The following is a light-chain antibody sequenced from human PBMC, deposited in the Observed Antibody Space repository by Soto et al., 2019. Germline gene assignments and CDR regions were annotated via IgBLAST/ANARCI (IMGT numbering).Light chain of an antibody. V-gene: IGKV2-24*01. J-gene: IGKJ2*01. CDR1: QSLVHSDGNTY. CDR2: KGF. Sequence: IVLTQTPLSSPVTLGQPASISCKSTQSLVHSDGNTYLSWLQRRPGQPPRVLIYKGFNRVSRVPDRFSGSGAGTDFTLKISRVHAEDVVIYYCMQAAQSFHPFRQGTTLEIK. CDR3: MQAAQSFHP.